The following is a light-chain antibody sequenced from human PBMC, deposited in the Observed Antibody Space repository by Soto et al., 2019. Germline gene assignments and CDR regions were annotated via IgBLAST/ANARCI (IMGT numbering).Light chain of an antibody. J-gene: IGLJ2*01. CDR1: TSTIGTNY. CDR3: ASWDTSLKGVV. CDR2: DND. V-gene: IGLV1-51*01. Sequence: QSVLTQPPSVSAAPGQKVTISCSGSTSTIGTNYVSWYQLLPGTTPKLIINDNDRRPSGIPDRFSGSKTGTSATLAITGLRTGDEAEYFCASWDTSLKGVVFGGGTKLTVL.